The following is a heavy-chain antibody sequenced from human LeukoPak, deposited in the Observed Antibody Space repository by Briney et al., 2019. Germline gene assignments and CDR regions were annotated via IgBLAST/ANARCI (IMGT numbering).Heavy chain of an antibody. CDR2: ISAYNGNT. D-gene: IGHD2-2*01. Sequence: ASVKVSCKASGGTFSGYAISWVRQAPGQGLEWMGWISAYNGNTNYAQKLQGRVTMTTDTSTSTAYMELRSLRSDDTAVYYCARGGLGPAAIIDYYYYMDVWGKGTTVTVSS. J-gene: IGHJ6*03. V-gene: IGHV1-18*01. CDR3: ARGGLGPAAIIDYYYYMDV. CDR1: GGTFSGYA.